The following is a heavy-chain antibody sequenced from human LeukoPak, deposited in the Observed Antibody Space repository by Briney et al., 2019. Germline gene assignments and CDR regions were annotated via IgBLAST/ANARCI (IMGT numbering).Heavy chain of an antibody. CDR2: IYYSGST. Sequence: SSETLSLTCTVSGGSVSSYYWTWIRQPPGKGLEWIGYIYYSGSTNYNPPLKSRVTISVDTSKNQFSLKLSSVTAADTAVYYCARESTACTLRTLDAFDIWGQGTMVTVSS. CDR3: ARESTACTLRTLDAFDI. J-gene: IGHJ3*02. D-gene: IGHD1-14*01. V-gene: IGHV4-59*02. CDR1: GGSVSSYY.